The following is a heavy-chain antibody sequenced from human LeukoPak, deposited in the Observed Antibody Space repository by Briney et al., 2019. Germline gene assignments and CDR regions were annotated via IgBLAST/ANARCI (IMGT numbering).Heavy chain of an antibody. CDR3: AKSYESGRGVPYGMDV. CDR1: GFTFSSYA. CDR2: IGSGSGGTT. D-gene: IGHD3-10*01. Sequence: PGGSLRLSCAASGFTFSSYAMRWVRQAPGKGPEWVSAIGSGSGGTTIYADSVKGRFTISRDNSKNTLYLQMSSLRDEGTAVYYCAKSYESGRGVPYGMDVWGQGTTVTVSS. J-gene: IGHJ6*02. V-gene: IGHV3-23*01.